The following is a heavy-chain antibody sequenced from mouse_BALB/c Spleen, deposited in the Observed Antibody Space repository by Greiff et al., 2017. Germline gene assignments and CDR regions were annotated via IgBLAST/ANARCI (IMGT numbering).Heavy chain of an antibody. D-gene: IGHD2-14*01. V-gene: IGHV2-2*02. J-gene: IGHJ4*01. Sequence: QGQLQQSGPGLVQPSQSLSITCTVSGFSLTSYGVHWVRQSPGKGLEWLGVIWSGGSTDYNAAFISRLSISKDNSKSQVFFKMNSLQANDTAIYYCARNIDYNRSDYYAMDYWGQGTSVTVSS. CDR1: GFSLTSYG. CDR2: IWSGGST. CDR3: ARNIDYNRSDYYAMDY.